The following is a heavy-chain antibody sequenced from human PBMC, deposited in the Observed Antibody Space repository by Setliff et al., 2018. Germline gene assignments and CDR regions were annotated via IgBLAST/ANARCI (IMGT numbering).Heavy chain of an antibody. CDR3: ARGRGYSSTWYALPYFDC. Sequence: ASVKVSCKASGYIFTSYGISWVRQAPGQGLEWVGWISGYNSNTIYAQNFQGRVTMTTDTSTSTAYMELRSLRSDDTAVFYCARGRGYSSTWYALPYFDCWGQGTLVTVSS. V-gene: IGHV1-18*01. D-gene: IGHD6-13*01. J-gene: IGHJ4*02. CDR1: GYIFTSYG. CDR2: ISGYNSNT.